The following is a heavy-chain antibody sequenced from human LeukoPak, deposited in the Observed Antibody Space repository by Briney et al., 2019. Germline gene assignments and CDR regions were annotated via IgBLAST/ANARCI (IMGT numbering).Heavy chain of an antibody. CDR3: ARDRGYCSGGSCYGHYYYMDV. CDR1: GCSISSYY. CDR2: ICYSGST. V-gene: IGHV4-59*01. J-gene: IGHJ6*03. D-gene: IGHD2-15*01. Sequence: SETLSLTCTVSGCSISSYYWSWIRQPPGKGLEWIGYICYSGSTNYNPSLMSRGTISVDTSKNQFSLKMSSVTAADTTVYYCARDRGYCSGGSCYGHYYYMDVWGKGTTVTVSS.